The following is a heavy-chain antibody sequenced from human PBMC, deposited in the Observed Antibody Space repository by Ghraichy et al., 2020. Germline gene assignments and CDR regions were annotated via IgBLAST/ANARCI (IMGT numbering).Heavy chain of an antibody. CDR2: IYYSGST. Sequence: ESLNISCTVSGGSISSYYWSWIRQPPGKGLEWIGYIYYSGSTNYNPSLKSRVTISVDTSKNQFSLKLSSVTAADTAVYYCARMVRKGSAPSHWGQGTLVTVSS. CDR1: GGSISSYY. J-gene: IGHJ4*02. V-gene: IGHV4-59*01. CDR3: ARMVRKGSAPSH. D-gene: IGHD3-10*01.